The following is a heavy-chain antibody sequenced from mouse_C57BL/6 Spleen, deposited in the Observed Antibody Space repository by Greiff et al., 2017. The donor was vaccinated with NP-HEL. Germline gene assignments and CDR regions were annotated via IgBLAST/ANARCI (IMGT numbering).Heavy chain of an antibody. Sequence: VQLQQSGAELVKPGASVKMSCKASGYTFTSSWITWVKQRPGQGLEWIGDIYPGSGSTNYNEKFKSKATLTVDTSSSTAYMQLSSLTSEDSAVYDCARDDYYGSSLDYWGQGTTLTVSS. V-gene: IGHV1-55*01. J-gene: IGHJ2*01. CDR2: IYPGSGST. D-gene: IGHD1-1*01. CDR3: ARDDYYGSSLDY. CDR1: GYTFTSSW.